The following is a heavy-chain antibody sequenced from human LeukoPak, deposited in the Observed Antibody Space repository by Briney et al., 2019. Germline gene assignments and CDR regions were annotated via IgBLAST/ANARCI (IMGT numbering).Heavy chain of an antibody. CDR2: VKQDGTEK. J-gene: IGHJ2*01. CDR3: ATRYFDL. Sequence: QSGGSLRLSCVASGFPFSNYWMNWVRQAPGKGLEWVANVKQDGTEKYYVASVKGRFSISRDNAKNSLYLQMNSLRTEDTAVYYCATRYFDLWGRGTLVTVSS. CDR1: GFPFSNYW. V-gene: IGHV3-7*01.